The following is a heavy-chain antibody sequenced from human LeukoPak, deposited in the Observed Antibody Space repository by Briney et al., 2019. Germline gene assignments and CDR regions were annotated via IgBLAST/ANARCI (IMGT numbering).Heavy chain of an antibody. CDR2: FKTKYNQV. V-gene: IGHV3-23*05. J-gene: IGHJ4*02. D-gene: IGHD4-11*01. Sequence: GGSLRLSCVASGFTFSDYAMNWVRQAPGKGLEWVSTFKTKYNQVYYAESVRGRFTISTDNSKKTVYLQMNSLRAEDTALYYCARSVPDYTRFDYWGQGALVIVSS. CDR1: GFTFSDYA. CDR3: ARSVPDYTRFDY.